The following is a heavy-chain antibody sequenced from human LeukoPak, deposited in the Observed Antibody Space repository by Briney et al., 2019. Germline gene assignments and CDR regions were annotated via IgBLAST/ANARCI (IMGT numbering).Heavy chain of an antibody. CDR2: ISDSGVST. J-gene: IGHJ4*02. V-gene: IGHV3-23*01. Sequence: GGSLRLSCAASGFTFSSFAMSWVRQAPGKGLEWVSSISDSGVSTNYADSVKGRSTISRDKAKKTLYLVVNSLRAEDTAVYYCAKKVRVYSGSYYDYWGQGALVTVSS. CDR1: GFTFSSFA. D-gene: IGHD4-23*01. CDR3: AKKVRVYSGSYYDY.